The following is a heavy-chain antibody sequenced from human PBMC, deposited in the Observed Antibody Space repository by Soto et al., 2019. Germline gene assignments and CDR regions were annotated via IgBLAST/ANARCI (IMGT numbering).Heavy chain of an antibody. CDR1: GFTFSTYA. Sequence: EVQLLESGGGLVQPGGSLRLSCAASGFTFSTYAMNWVRQAPGNGLEWVSAISGSGGSIHYADSVKGRFTISRDNSKNTLYLQMNSLRDEATAVYHCVKGYWKGDVWGKGTTVTVSS. V-gene: IGHV3-23*01. J-gene: IGHJ6*04. D-gene: IGHD1-1*01. CDR3: VKGYWKGDV. CDR2: ISGSGGSI.